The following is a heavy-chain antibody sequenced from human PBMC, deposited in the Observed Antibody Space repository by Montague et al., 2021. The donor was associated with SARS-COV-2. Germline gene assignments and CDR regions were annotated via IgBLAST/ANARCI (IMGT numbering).Heavy chain of an antibody. Sequence: CAISGDSVSRNSAAWNWIRQSPSRGLEWLGRTYYRSKRYNDYAVSVKSRITINPDTPKNQISLQLNSVTPEDTAVYYCARTSASSDYWGQGTLVTVSS. CDR2: TYYRSKRYN. J-gene: IGHJ4*02. V-gene: IGHV6-1*01. D-gene: IGHD1-26*01. CDR3: ARTSASSDY. CDR1: GDSVSRNSAA.